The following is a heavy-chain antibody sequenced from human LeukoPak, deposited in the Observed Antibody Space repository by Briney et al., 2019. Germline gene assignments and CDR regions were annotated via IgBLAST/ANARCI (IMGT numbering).Heavy chain of an antibody. D-gene: IGHD3-16*01. CDR2: IRRGANSYTT. CDR3: SRDGGEGGNSAFDI. CDR1: GFTFSDYI. V-gene: IGHV3-72*01. J-gene: IGHJ3*02. Sequence: GGSLRLSGAASGFTFSDYILDWFRKPPGKGRGWVGRIRRGANSYTTEYAASVKGRFTISRDDSKNSLYLHMNSLKTEDTAVYHCSRDGGEGGNSAFDIWGQGTMVTVSS.